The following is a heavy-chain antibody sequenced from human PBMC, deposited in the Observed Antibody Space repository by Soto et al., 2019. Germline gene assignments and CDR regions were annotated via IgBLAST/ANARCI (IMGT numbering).Heavy chain of an antibody. CDR2: INHSGST. D-gene: IGHD5-18*01. CDR1: GGSFSGYY. CDR3: ARRLVQLWSPRPFDY. J-gene: IGHJ4*02. Sequence: QVQLQQWGAGLLKPSETLSLTCAVYGGSFSGYYWSWIRQPPGKGLEWIGEINHSGSTNYNPSLKSRVTISVDTSKNQFSLKLCSVTAADTAVYYSARRLVQLWSPRPFDYWGQGTLVTVSS. V-gene: IGHV4-34*01.